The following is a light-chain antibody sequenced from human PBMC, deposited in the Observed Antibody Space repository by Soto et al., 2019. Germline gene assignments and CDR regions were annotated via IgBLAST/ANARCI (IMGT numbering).Light chain of an antibody. J-gene: IGLJ2*01. V-gene: IGLV2-14*01. CDR1: SSDVGGYDY. CDR3: SSYTSNTTVL. Sequence: QSALTQPASVSGSPGQSITISCTGTSSDVGGYDYVSWYQQHPGKAPKLMIFDVSDRPSEVSDRFSGSKSGNTASLTISGLQAEDEADYYCSSYTSNTTVLFGGGTKLTVL. CDR2: DVS.